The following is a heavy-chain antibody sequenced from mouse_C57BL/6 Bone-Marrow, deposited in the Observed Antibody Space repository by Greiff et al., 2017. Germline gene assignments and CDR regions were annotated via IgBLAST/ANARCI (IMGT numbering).Heavy chain of an antibody. Sequence: VQLQQSGPELVKPGASVKISCKASGYSFTGYYMNWVKQSPEKSLEWIGEINPSTGGTTYNQKFKAKATLTVDKSSSTAYMQLKSLTSEDSAVYYCATPYFDYWGQGTTHTVSS. V-gene: IGHV1-42*01. CDR1: GYSFTGYY. CDR2: INPSTGGT. CDR3: ATPYFDY. J-gene: IGHJ2*01.